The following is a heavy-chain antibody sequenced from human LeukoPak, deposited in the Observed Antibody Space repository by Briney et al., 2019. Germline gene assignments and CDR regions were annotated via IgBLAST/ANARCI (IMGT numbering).Heavy chain of an antibody. CDR2: IYYSGST. V-gene: IGHV4-59*08. D-gene: IGHD2-15*01. CDR3: ARRAHVGEPAA. Sequence: SETLSLTCTVSGGSISSYYWSWIRQPPGKGLEWIGYIYYSGSTNYNPSLKSRVTISVDTSKNQFSLKLTSVTAADTAMYHCARRAHVGEPAAWGQGTLVTVSS. J-gene: IGHJ5*02. CDR1: GGSISSYY.